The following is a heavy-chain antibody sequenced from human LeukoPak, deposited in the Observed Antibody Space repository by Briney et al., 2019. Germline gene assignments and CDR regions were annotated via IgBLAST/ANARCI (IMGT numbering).Heavy chain of an antibody. J-gene: IGHJ6*02. V-gene: IGHV1-2*02. CDR2: INPNSGGT. CDR1: GYTFTGYY. CDR3: ARTGSLFGYYYYYYGMDV. Sequence: ASVKVSCKASGYTFTGYYMHWVRQAPGQGLEWMGWINPNSGGTNYAQKFQGRVTMTRDTSISTAYMELSRLRSDDTAVYYCARTGSLFGYYYYYYGMDVWGQGTTVTVSS. D-gene: IGHD3-16*01.